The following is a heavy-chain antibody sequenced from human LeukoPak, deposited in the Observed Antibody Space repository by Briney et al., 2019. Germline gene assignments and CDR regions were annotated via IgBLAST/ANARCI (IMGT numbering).Heavy chain of an antibody. CDR3: AKTSGWYYGYFDY. CDR1: GFTFSSYG. V-gene: IGHV3-30*18. J-gene: IGHJ4*02. D-gene: IGHD6-19*01. CDR2: ISYDGSNK. Sequence: GGSLRLSCAASGFTFSSYGMHWVRQAPGKGLEWVAVISYDGSNKYYADSVKGRFTISRDNSKNTLYLQMNSLRAEDTAVYYCAKTSGWYYGYFDYWGQGTLVTVSS.